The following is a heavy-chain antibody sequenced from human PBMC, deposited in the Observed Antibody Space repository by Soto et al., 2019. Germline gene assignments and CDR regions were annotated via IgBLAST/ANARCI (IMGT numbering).Heavy chain of an antibody. V-gene: IGHV3-33*01. D-gene: IGHD2-2*01. J-gene: IGHJ6*03. CDR2: IWYDGSNK. CDR3: ARDEVVPADAYYYYYMDV. Sequence: GGSXRLSCAASGFTFSSYGMHWVRQAPGXXLEWVAVIWYDGSNKYYADSVKGRFTISRDNSKNTLYLQMNSLRAEDTAVYYCARDEVVPADAYYYYYMDVWGKGTTVTVSS. CDR1: GFTFSSYG.